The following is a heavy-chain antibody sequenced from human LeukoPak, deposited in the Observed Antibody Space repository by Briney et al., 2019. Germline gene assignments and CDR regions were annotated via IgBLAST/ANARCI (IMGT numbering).Heavy chain of an antibody. CDR1: GGSISTYY. CDR3: ARLKIGYSYGLYYFDY. Sequence: KPSETLSLTCTVSGGSISTYYWSWIRQPAGKGLEWIGRIYTSGSTNYNPSLKSRVTMSVDTSKNQFSLKLSSVTAADTAAYYCARLKIGYSYGLYYFDYWGQGTLVTVSS. D-gene: IGHD5-18*01. J-gene: IGHJ4*02. V-gene: IGHV4-4*07. CDR2: IYTSGST.